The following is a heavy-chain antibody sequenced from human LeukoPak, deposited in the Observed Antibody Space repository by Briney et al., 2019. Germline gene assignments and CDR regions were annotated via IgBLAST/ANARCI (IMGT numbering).Heavy chain of an antibody. J-gene: IGHJ6*03. CDR2: IWYDGSNK. CDR3: ARDPLAHFGVVINYYYYYMDV. Sequence: PGRSLRLSCAASGFTFSSYGMHWVRQAPGKGLEWVAVIWYDGSNKYYADSVKGRFTNSRDNSKNTLYLQMYSLRAEDTAVYYCARDPLAHFGVVINYYYYYMDVWGKGTTVTVSS. D-gene: IGHD3-3*01. CDR1: GFTFSSYG. V-gene: IGHV3-33*01.